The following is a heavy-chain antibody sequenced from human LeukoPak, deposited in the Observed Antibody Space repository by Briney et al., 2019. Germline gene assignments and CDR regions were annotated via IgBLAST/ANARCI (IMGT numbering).Heavy chain of an antibody. Sequence: SETLSLTCTVSGGSISSYYWSCIRQPPGKGLEWIGYISYSGNTNYNPSLKSRVTISVDTSKNQFSLKLSSVTAADTAVYYCTRGSGGSWFSYWGQGTLVTVSS. CDR1: GGSISSYY. D-gene: IGHD2-15*01. CDR2: ISYSGNT. V-gene: IGHV4-59*12. J-gene: IGHJ4*02. CDR3: TRGSGGSWFSY.